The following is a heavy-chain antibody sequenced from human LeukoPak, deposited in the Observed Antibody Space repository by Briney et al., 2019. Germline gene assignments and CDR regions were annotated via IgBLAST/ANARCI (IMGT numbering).Heavy chain of an antibody. D-gene: IGHD6-13*01. CDR1: GYTFTGYH. Sequence: SSVKVSCKASGYTFTGYHIHWVRRAPGQGLEWMGRINPYSGDTNFAQKFQGRVTMTRDTSINTAYMDLSRLTPDDTAVYFCARDQGSLTRSWYTGYWGQGTQVTVSS. CDR2: INPYSGDT. J-gene: IGHJ4*02. CDR3: ARDQGSLTRSWYTGY. V-gene: IGHV1-2*06.